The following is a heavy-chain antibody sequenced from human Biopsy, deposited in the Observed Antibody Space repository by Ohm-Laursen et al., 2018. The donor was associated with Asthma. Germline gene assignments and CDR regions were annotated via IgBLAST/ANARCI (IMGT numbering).Heavy chain of an antibody. Sequence: TLSLTWTVSGDSITSGGCCWNWIRQHPGKGLEWIGYIHHSGTSYFNPSLKSRVSFSRDTSKNQLSLRLSSVTAADTAMYYCARIPRRSGSYFVDYWGQGTLVTVSS. CDR2: IHHSGTS. CDR3: ARIPRRSGSYFVDY. J-gene: IGHJ4*02. D-gene: IGHD3-22*01. V-gene: IGHV4-31*02. CDR1: GDSITSGGCC.